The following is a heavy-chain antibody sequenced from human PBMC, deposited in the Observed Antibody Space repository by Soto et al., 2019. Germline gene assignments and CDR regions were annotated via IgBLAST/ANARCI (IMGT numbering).Heavy chain of an antibody. CDR2: INPFDGSR. CDR3: SRVDPGETSPFDH. J-gene: IGHJ4*02. V-gene: IGHV1-46*03. Sequence: ASVKVSCKASGYIFTSYYIHWVRQAPGQGLEWMGWINPFDGSRMFAQSFRGRVTMTRDTSTSTVYMEVSSLRSEDTAVYYCSRVDPGETSPFDHWGQGTLVTVS. D-gene: IGHD3-10*01. CDR1: GYIFTSYY.